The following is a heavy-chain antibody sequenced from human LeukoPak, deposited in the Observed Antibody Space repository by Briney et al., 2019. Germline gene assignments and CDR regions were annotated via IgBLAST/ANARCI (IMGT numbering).Heavy chain of an antibody. CDR3: ARGGIAAAGRYRGGFDP. D-gene: IGHD6-13*01. CDR2: INSNSGGT. CDR1: GYTFTGYY. Sequence: ASVKVSCKASGYTFTGYYMHWVRQAPGQGLEWMGWINSNSGGTNYAQKFQGRVTMTRDTSISTAYMELSRLRSDDTAVYYCARGGIAAAGRYRGGFDPWGQGTLVTVSS. V-gene: IGHV1-2*02. J-gene: IGHJ5*02.